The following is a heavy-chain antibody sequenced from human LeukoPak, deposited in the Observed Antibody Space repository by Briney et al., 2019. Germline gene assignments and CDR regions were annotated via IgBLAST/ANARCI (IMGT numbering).Heavy chain of an antibody. CDR3: ARDFPYYDFWSGYSSERAFDI. Sequence: PSETLSLTCTVSGGSISSSRYYWGWIRQPPGKGLEWIGSIYYSGSTNYNPSLKSRVTISVDTSKNQFSLKLSSVTAADTAVYYCARDFPYYDFWSGYSSERAFDIWGQGTMVTVSS. J-gene: IGHJ3*02. CDR2: IYYSGST. D-gene: IGHD3-3*01. CDR1: GGSISSSRYY. V-gene: IGHV4-39*07.